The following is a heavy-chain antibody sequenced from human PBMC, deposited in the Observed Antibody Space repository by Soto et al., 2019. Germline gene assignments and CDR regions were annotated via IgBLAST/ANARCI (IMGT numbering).Heavy chain of an antibody. J-gene: IGHJ4*02. Sequence: ASVKVSCKASGYTFTSYGISWVRQAPGQGLEWMGWISAYNGNTNYAQKLQGRVTMTTDTSTSTAYMELRSLRSDDTAVYYCARDEVVAAEYYFDYWAQGTLVTVSS. CDR2: ISAYNGNT. V-gene: IGHV1-18*01. CDR1: GYTFTSYG. D-gene: IGHD2-15*01. CDR3: ARDEVVAAEYYFDY.